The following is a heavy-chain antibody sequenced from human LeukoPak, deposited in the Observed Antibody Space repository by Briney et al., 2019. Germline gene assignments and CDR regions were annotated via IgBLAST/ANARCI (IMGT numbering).Heavy chain of an antibody. CDR3: AKGGYSYGYYFDY. J-gene: IGHJ4*02. CDR1: GFTFSNYW. V-gene: IGHV3-74*01. D-gene: IGHD5-18*01. CDR2: INDDGSAT. Sequence: GGSLRLSCAASGFTFSNYWMHWVRQVPGKGLVWVSRINDDGSATFYADSVKGRFTISRDNSKNTLYLQMNSLRAEDTAVYYCAKGGYSYGYYFDYWGQGTLVTVSS.